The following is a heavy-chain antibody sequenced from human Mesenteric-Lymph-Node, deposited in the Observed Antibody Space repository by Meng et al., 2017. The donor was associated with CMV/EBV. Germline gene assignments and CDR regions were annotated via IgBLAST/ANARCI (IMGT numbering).Heavy chain of an antibody. D-gene: IGHD3-3*01. CDR2: IRYDGSNK. Sequence: GGSLRLSCAASGFTFDDYTMHWVRQAPGKGLEWVAFIRYDGSNKYYADSVKGRFTISRDNSKNTLYLQMNSLRAEDTAVYYCAKVELRFLEYFLDYWGQGTLVTVSS. J-gene: IGHJ4*02. CDR3: AKVELRFLEYFLDY. V-gene: IGHV3-30*02. CDR1: GFTFDDYT.